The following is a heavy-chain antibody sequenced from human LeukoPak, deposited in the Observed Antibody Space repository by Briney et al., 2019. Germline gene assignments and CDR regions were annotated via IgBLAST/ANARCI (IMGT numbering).Heavy chain of an antibody. CDR2: ISWKSGSI. Sequence: GGSLRLSCAASGFTFDDYAMHWVRQAPGKGLEWVSGISWKSGSIGYADSVKGRFTISRDNAKNSLYLQMNSLRAEDTAVYYCARAYFNHWGQGTLVTVSS. V-gene: IGHV3-9*01. CDR1: GFTFDDYA. J-gene: IGHJ4*02. CDR3: ARAYFNH.